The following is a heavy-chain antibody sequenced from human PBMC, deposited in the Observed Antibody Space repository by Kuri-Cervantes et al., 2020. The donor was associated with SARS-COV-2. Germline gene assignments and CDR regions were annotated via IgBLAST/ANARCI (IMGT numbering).Heavy chain of an antibody. D-gene: IGHD4-23*01. CDR1: GFTFSSYW. CDR3: AKDRGTTVVTPNHDAFDI. V-gene: IGHV3-7*03. J-gene: IGHJ3*02. Sequence: GGSLRLSCAASGFTFSSYWMSWVCQAPGKGLEWVANIKQDGSEKYYVDSVKGRFTISRDNSKNSLYLQMNSLRTEDTALYYCAKDRGTTVVTPNHDAFDIWGQGTMVTVSS. CDR2: IKQDGSEK.